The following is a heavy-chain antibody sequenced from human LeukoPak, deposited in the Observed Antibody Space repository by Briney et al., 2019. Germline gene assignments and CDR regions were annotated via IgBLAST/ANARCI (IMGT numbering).Heavy chain of an antibody. CDR2: IKQDGSEK. V-gene: IGHV3-7*03. J-gene: IGHJ4*02. CDR3: AKDFPLLEYCTSTSCPSFDY. Sequence: HTGGSLRLSCAASGFSFSRYWMSWVRQAPGKGLEWVANIKQDGSEKNYVESVKGRFTISRDNAKNSLYLQMNSLRAEDTAIYYCAKDFPLLEYCTSTSCPSFDYWGQGTLVTVSS. CDR1: GFSFSRYW. D-gene: IGHD2-2*01.